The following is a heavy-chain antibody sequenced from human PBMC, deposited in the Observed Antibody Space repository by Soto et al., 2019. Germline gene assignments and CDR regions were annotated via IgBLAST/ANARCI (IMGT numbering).Heavy chain of an antibody. J-gene: IGHJ5*01. V-gene: IGHV4-31*03. CDR1: GGSISSGGYY. D-gene: IGHD2-2*03. Sequence: TLSLTCTVSGGSISSGGYYWSWIRQHPGKGPEWIGYIYYSGSTYYNPSLKSRVTISVDTSKNQFSLKLSSVTAADTAVYYCARECGYCSSTRGWFDPWGQGTLVTVSS. CDR3: ARECGYCSSTRGWFDP. CDR2: IYYSGST.